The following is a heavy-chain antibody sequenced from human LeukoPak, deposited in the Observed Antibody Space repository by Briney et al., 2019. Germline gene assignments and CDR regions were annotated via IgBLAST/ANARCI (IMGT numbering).Heavy chain of an antibody. CDR3: ARVTD. J-gene: IGHJ4*02. CDR1: GGSISSGSYY. V-gene: IGHV4-61*02. CDR2: IYTSGST. Sequence: SETLSLTCTVSGGSISSGSYYWSWIRQPAGKGLEWIGRIYTSGSTNYNPSLKSRVTISVDTSKNQFSLKLSSVTAADTAVYYCARVTDWGQGTLVTVSS.